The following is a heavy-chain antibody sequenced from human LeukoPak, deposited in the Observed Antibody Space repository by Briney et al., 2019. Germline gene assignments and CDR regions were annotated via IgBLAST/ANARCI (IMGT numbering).Heavy chain of an antibody. V-gene: IGHV3-48*04. CDR3: AELGITMIGGV. J-gene: IGHJ6*04. D-gene: IGHD3-10*02. CDR2: ISSSGSTI. Sequence: GGSLRLSCTASGFTFINYSMNWVRQAPGKGLEWVSYISSSGSTIYYADSVKGRFTISRDNAKNSLYLQMNSLRAEDAAVYYCAELGITMIGGVWGKGTTVTISS. CDR1: GFTFINYS.